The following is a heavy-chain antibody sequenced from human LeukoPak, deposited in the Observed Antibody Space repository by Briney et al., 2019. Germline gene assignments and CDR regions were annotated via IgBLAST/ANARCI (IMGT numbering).Heavy chain of an antibody. V-gene: IGHV3-53*01. CDR3: ARDTGDYGGWFDP. Sequence: GGSLRLSCAASGFTVSSNYMSWVRQAPGKGLEWVSVIYSGGSTYYADSVKGRFTISRDNSKNTLYLQMNSLRAEDTAVYYCARDTGDYGGWFDPWGQGTLVTVSS. CDR2: IYSGGST. D-gene: IGHD4-17*01. J-gene: IGHJ5*02. CDR1: GFTVSSNY.